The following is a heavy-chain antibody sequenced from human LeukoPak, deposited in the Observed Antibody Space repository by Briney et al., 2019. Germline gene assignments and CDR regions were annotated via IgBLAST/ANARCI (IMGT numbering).Heavy chain of an antibody. Sequence: GGSLRLSCAASGFTFSSYAMHWVRQAPGKGLEWVSSITTSGGSTFYADSVMGRLTISRDNSRNTLYLQMNSLSAEDTAIYYCAKRGNPTVGHHYLDVWGKGTTVSVSS. V-gene: IGHV3-23*01. CDR1: GFTFSSYA. D-gene: IGHD1-1*01. CDR3: AKRGNPTVGHHYLDV. CDR2: ITTSGGST. J-gene: IGHJ6*03.